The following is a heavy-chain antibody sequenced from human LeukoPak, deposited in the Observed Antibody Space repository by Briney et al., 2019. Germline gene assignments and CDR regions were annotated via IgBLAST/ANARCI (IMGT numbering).Heavy chain of an antibody. Sequence: SVKVSCKASGDTFRNYVVSWVRQVPGQGLGWMGGIIPIFGTANYAQKFQGRVTITADESTSTAYMELSSLRSEDTAVYYCASTTYYDFWSGYSAFDIWGQGTMVTVSS. CDR2: IIPIFGTA. CDR1: GDTFRNYV. V-gene: IGHV1-69*13. CDR3: ASTTYYDFWSGYSAFDI. J-gene: IGHJ3*02. D-gene: IGHD3-3*01.